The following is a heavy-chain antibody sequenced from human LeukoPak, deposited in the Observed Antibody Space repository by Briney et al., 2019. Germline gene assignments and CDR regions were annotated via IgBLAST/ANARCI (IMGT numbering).Heavy chain of an antibody. J-gene: IGHJ6*03. V-gene: IGHV1-18*01. CDR2: IGAYNGNT. CDR3: ARDSVVVPAAAYYYYMDV. CDR1: GYTFTSYV. Sequence: SVKVSCKPSGYTFTSYVITWVRQARGQRLDWMGWIGAYNGNTNYAQKLQGRVTMTTDTSTRTAYMELRSLRSDDTAVYYCARDSVVVPAAAYYYYMDVWGKGTTVTVSS. D-gene: IGHD2-2*01.